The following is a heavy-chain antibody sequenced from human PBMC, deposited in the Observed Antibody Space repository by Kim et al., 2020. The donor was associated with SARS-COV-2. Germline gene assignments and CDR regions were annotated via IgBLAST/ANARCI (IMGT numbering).Heavy chain of an antibody. V-gene: IGHV4-39*01. CDR1: GGSISSSSNY. Sequence: SETLSLTCTVSGGSISSSSNYWGWIRQPPGKGLEWIVRIYYSGSTYYNPSLKSRVTISEDTSKNQFSLKLSSVTAADTAVYYCARQQQQLVPNYCGMDVWGQGTTVTVSS. CDR3: ARQQQQLVPNYCGMDV. CDR2: IYYSGST. D-gene: IGHD6-13*01. J-gene: IGHJ6*02.